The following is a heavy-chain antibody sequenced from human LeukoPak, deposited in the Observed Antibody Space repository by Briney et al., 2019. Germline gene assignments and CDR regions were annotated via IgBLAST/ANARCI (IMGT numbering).Heavy chain of an antibody. Sequence: PGGSLRLSCAASGFTFSSYAMSWVRQAPGKGLEWVSAISGSGGSTYYADSVKGRFTISRDNSKNTLYLQMNSLRAEDTAVYYCAKDPGVDTAMVTEDWFDPWGQGTLVTVSS. D-gene: IGHD5-18*01. J-gene: IGHJ5*02. CDR1: GFTFSSYA. V-gene: IGHV3-23*01. CDR2: ISGSGGST. CDR3: AKDPGVDTAMVTEDWFDP.